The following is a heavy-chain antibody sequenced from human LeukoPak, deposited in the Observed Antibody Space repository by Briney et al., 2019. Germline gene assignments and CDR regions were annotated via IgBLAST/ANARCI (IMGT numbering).Heavy chain of an antibody. V-gene: IGHV3-23*01. J-gene: IGHJ4*02. CDR3: AKQLGYCSDGSCYFPY. CDR2: ISNNGGYT. D-gene: IGHD2-15*01. Sequence: GGSLRLSCAASGFTFSNAWMSWVRQAPGKGLEWVSAISNNGGYTYYADSVQGRFTISRDNSKSTLCLQMNSLRAEDTAVYYCAKQLGYCSDGSCYFPYWGQGTLVTVSS. CDR1: GFTFSNAW.